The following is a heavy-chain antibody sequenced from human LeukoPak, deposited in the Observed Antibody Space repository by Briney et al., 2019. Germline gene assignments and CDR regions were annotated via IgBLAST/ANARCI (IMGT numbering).Heavy chain of an antibody. CDR1: GYTFTSYG. D-gene: IGHD1-26*01. J-gene: IGHJ3*02. Sequence: ASVKVSCKASGYTFTSYGITWVRQAPGQGLEWMGWISTYNGHTNYAQKLQGRVTMTKDTATTTAYMELRSLRSDDMAVYYCARGGRWELPRPYSFDIWGQGTMVTVSS. CDR2: ISTYNGHT. CDR3: ARGGRWELPRPYSFDI. V-gene: IGHV1-18*03.